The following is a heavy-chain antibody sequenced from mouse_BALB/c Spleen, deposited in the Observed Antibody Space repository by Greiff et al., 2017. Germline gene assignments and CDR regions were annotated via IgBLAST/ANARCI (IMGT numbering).Heavy chain of an antibody. V-gene: IGHV1S56*01. D-gene: IGHD2-4*01. CDR1: GYTFTSYY. Sequence: QVQLQQSGPELVKPGASVKMSCKASGYTFTSYYIHWVKQRPGQGLEWIGWIYPGDGSTKYNEKFKGKTTLTADKSSSTAYMLLSSLTSEDSAIYFCASMITRRESFDYWGQGTTLTVSS. CDR3: ASMITRRESFDY. J-gene: IGHJ2*01. CDR2: IYPGDGST.